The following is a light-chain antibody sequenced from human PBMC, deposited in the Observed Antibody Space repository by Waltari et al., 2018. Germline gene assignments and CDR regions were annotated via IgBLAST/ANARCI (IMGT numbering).Light chain of an antibody. J-gene: IGLJ2*01. CDR3: SSYAGSNIVL. Sequence: QAALTQPRSVSGSPGQSVTIPCTGTSRDIGGFNYVPWYQQHPGTAPKLMIYEVSKRPSGVSDRFSGSKSGNTASLTISGLQAEDEADYYCSSYAGSNIVLFGGGTRLTVL. CDR2: EVS. V-gene: IGLV2-11*01. CDR1: SRDIGGFNY.